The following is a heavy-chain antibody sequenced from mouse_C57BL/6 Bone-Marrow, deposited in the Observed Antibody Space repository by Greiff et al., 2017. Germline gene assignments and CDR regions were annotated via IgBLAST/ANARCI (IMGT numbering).Heavy chain of an antibody. V-gene: IGHV1-85*01. Sequence: VKLMESGPELVKPGASVKLSCKASGYTFTSYDIHWVKQRPGQGLEWIGWIYPRDGSTKYNEKFKGKATLTVDTSSSTAYMELHSLTSEDSAVYFCARRRSNYEDWGQGTTLTVSS. CDR2: IYPRDGST. D-gene: IGHD2-5*01. CDR1: GYTFTSYD. CDR3: ARRRSNYED. J-gene: IGHJ2*01.